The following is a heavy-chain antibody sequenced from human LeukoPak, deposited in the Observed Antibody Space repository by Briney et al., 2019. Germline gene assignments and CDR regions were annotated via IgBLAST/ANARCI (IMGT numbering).Heavy chain of an antibody. CDR1: GFSFGSHP. J-gene: IGHJ4*02. CDR3: ARGVMAARLYYFDY. D-gene: IGHD2-21*01. V-gene: IGHV3-23*01. Sequence: GGSLRLSRAASGFSFGSHPMNWVRQAPGKGLEWVSGITGSGDYTYYIDSVQGRFTISRDNSKNMLFLQMNSLRAEDTAVYYCARGVMAARLYYFDYWGRGILVTVSS. CDR2: ITGSGDYT.